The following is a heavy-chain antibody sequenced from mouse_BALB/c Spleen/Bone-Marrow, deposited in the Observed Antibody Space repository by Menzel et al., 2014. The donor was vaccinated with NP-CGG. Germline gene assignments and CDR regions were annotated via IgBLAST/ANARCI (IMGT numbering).Heavy chain of an antibody. CDR2: IDPANGNT. CDR3: ARVYPNAMDY. Sequence: VQLQQPGAELVKPGASVKLSCTASGFNIKDTYMHWVKQRPEQGLEWTGRIDPANGNTKYDPKFQGKATITADTCSNTAYLQLSSLTSEDTAVYYCARVYPNAMDYWGQGTSVTVSS. CDR1: GFNIKDTY. D-gene: IGHD2-1*01. J-gene: IGHJ4*01. V-gene: IGHV14-3*02.